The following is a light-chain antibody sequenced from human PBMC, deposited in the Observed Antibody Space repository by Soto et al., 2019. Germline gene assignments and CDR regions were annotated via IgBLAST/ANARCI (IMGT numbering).Light chain of an antibody. Sequence: DIVMTQSPLSLPVTPGEPASISCRSSQSLLHSNGYNYLDWYLQKPGQSPQLLIYLGSNRAAGVPDRFSGSGAGNDSTLKISRVEAEDVGVYYCMQALQTPYTFGQGTKLEIK. CDR1: QSLLHSNGYNY. V-gene: IGKV2-28*01. J-gene: IGKJ2*01. CDR3: MQALQTPYT. CDR2: LGS.